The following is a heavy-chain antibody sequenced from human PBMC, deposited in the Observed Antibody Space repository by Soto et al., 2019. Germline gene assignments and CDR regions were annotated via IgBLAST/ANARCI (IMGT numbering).Heavy chain of an antibody. J-gene: IGHJ5*02. CDR2: NYHSGST. D-gene: IGHD6-13*01. Sequence: KPSETLSLTCAVSGYSISSGYYWGWIRQPPGKGLEGIGSNYHSGSTYYNPSVKSRVTISVDTSKNQFSLKLSSVTAADTAVYYCARGDGMAAAGTKLRVWFDPWGQGTLVTVSS. CDR1: GYSISSGYY. V-gene: IGHV4-38-2*01. CDR3: ARGDGMAAAGTKLRVWFDP.